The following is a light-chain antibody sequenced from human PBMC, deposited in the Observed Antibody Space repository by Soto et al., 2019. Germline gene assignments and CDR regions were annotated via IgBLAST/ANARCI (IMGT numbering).Light chain of an antibody. CDR3: CSYAGSDYV. Sequence: QSVLTQPASVSGSPGQSLSISCTGASSDVGRYNLVSWYRQHPGKAPKLMIYEVSKRPSGVSHRFSGSRSGNTASLTISGLQAEDEADYYCCSYAGSDYVFGTGTKLTV. CDR2: EVS. J-gene: IGLJ1*01. CDR1: SSDVGRYNL. V-gene: IGLV2-23*02.